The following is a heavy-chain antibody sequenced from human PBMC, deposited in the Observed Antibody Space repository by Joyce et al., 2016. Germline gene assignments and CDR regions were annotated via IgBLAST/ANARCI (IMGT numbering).Heavy chain of an antibody. D-gene: IGHD1-26*01. CDR3: AKDKASGNYYFHAMDV. Sequence: QVHLVESGGGVVQPGRSLRLSCAASGFTFSNSGMHWVRQAPGKGLEWVAVISFDGNNKYYADSVKGRFTISRDNSKNTLFLHMNRLRGDDTAMYYCAKDKASGNYYFHAMDVWGLGTTVTVSS. J-gene: IGHJ6*02. CDR1: GFTFSNSG. CDR2: ISFDGNNK. V-gene: IGHV3-30*18.